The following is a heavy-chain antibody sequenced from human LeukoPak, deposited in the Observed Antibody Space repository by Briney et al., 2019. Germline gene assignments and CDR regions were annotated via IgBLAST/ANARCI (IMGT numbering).Heavy chain of an antibody. V-gene: IGHV3-21*06. J-gene: IGHJ4*02. CDR2: ISSSISDI. D-gene: IGHD6-13*01. CDR3: ARDKGLRVAAD. CDR1: GFTSSIYS. Sequence: GGSLRLSCAASGFTSSIYSMNSVCQAPGKGLGWVSCISSSISDIDYADSVRGRFTIHRDNAKSSLYLQLKSLRAEDTAVYYCARDKGLRVAADWGEGTLVTVSS.